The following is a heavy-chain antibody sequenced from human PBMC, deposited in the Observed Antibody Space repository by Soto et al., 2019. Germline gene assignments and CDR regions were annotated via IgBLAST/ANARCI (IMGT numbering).Heavy chain of an antibody. CDR2: ISSSGTA. Sequence: EVQLVESGGALVQPGGSLRLSCAASGFTVSNLYMTWIRQAPGMGLEWVSVISSSGTAYYADSVKGRFTISIDSSKNTLFLPMNSLRAEDTAVYHCARDTFGGAYDFCHGGQGTLVTVSS. D-gene: IGHD3-3*01. CDR1: GFTVSNLY. J-gene: IGHJ4*02. V-gene: IGHV3-66*01. CDR3: ARDTFGGAYDFCH.